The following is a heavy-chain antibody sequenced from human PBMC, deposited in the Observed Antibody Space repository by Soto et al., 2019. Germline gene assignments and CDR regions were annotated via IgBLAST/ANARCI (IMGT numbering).Heavy chain of an antibody. V-gene: IGHV1-8*01. J-gene: IGHJ5*01. CDR2: MNPNSGNT. CDR3: ERISSSSCNNWIAF. D-gene: IGHD2-2*01. Sequence: QVQLVQSGAEVKKPGASVKVSCKASGYTFTSYDINWVRQATGQRQEWMGWMNPNSGNTGYAEKFQGRVTMTKNPSMSTVYLDLRRMRSTDTDVYYCERISSSSCNNWIAFWGQGPMVTVS. CDR1: GYTFTSYD.